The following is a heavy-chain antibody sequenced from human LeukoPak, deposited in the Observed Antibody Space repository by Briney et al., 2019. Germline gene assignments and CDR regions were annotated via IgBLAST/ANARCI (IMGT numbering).Heavy chain of an antibody. V-gene: IGHV4-39*01. J-gene: IGHJ4*02. D-gene: IGHD3-22*01. CDR2: IYYSGST. Sequence: KPSETLSLTCTVSGGSISSSSYYWGWLRQPPGKGLEWIGSIYYSGSTYYNPSLKSRVTICVDTSKNQFSLKLSSVTAADTAVYYCARVDYYDSSVYFDYWGQGTLVTVSS. CDR1: GGSISSSSYY. CDR3: ARVDYYDSSVYFDY.